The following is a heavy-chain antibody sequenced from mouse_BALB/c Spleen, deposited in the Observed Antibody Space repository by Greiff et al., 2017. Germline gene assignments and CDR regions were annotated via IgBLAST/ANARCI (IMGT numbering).Heavy chain of an antibody. Sequence: VQLQQSGPELVKPGASVKISCKASGYTFTDYNMHWVKQSHGKSLEWIGYIYPYNGGTGYNQKFKSKATLTVDNSSSTAYMELRSLTSEDSAVYYCAREVRRSAWFAYWGQGTLVTVSA. V-gene: IGHV1S29*02. J-gene: IGHJ3*01. D-gene: IGHD2-14*01. CDR3: AREVRRSAWFAY. CDR1: GYTFTDYN. CDR2: IYPYNGGT.